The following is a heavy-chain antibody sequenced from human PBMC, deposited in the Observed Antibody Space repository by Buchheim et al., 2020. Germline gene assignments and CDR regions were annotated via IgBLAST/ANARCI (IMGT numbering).Heavy chain of an antibody. V-gene: IGHV3-21*01. D-gene: IGHD3-22*01. Sequence: EVQLVESGGGLVQPGGSLRLSCAASGFTFSSYWMHWVRQAPGKGLVWVSSISSSSSYIYYADSVKGRFTISRDNAKNSLYLQMNSLRAEDTAVYYCAKGVVVITGFDYWGQGTL. J-gene: IGHJ4*02. CDR3: AKGVVVITGFDY. CDR2: ISSSSSYI. CDR1: GFTFSSYW.